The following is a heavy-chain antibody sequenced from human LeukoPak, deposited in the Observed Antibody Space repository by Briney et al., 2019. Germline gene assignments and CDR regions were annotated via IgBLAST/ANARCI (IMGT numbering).Heavy chain of an antibody. CDR1: GDSISSSSYC. Sequence: SETLSLTCTVSGDSISSSSYCWGWIRQAPGQGLEWIGSIYYSGSTYYNPSLKSRVTISVDTSKNHFSLKLSSVTAADTAVYHCARQHYDTSGYNDYWGQGTLVTVSS. D-gene: IGHD3-22*01. J-gene: IGHJ4*02. CDR2: IYYSGST. CDR3: ARQHYDTSGYNDY. V-gene: IGHV4-39*01.